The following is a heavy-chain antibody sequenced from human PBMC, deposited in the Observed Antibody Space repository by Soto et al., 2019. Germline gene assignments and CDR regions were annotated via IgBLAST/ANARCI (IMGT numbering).Heavy chain of an antibody. CDR1: GGSISSYY. Sequence: QVQLQESGPGLVKPSETLSLTCTVSGGSISSYYWCWIRQPPGKGLEWIGYIYYSGSTNYNPSLKSRVTISVDTSKNQFSLKVRSVTAADTAVYYCARRYGGNFDYWGQGTLVTVSS. D-gene: IGHD1-26*01. CDR3: ARRYGGNFDY. J-gene: IGHJ4*02. V-gene: IGHV4-59*01. CDR2: IYYSGST.